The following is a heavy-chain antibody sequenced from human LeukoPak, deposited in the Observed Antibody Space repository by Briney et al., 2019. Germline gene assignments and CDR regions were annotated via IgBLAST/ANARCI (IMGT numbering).Heavy chain of an antibody. CDR1: GGSISSYY. CDR2: TYYSGST. CDR3: ARHGSWSLVYFQH. D-gene: IGHD6-13*01. V-gene: IGHV4-59*08. Sequence: PSETLSLTCTVSGGSISSYYWSWLRQPPGKGLEWIGYTYYSGSTNYNPSLKSRVTISVDTSKNQFSLKLSSVTAADTAVYYCARHGSWSLVYFQHWGQGTLVTVSS. J-gene: IGHJ1*01.